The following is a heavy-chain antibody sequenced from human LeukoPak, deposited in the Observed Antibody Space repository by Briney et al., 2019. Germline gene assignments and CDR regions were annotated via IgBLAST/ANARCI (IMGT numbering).Heavy chain of an antibody. D-gene: IGHD2-15*01. J-gene: IGHJ6*03. CDR3: ARENCSGGSCYYGYYYYMDV. CDR1: GGTFSSYA. CDR2: IIPIFGTA. V-gene: IGHV1-69*05. Sequence: GASVKVSCKASGGTFSSYAISWVRQAPGQGLEWMGRIIPIFGTANYAQKFQGRVTITTDESTSTAYMELSGLRSEDTAVYYCARENCSGGSCYYGYYYYMDVWGKGTTVTVSS.